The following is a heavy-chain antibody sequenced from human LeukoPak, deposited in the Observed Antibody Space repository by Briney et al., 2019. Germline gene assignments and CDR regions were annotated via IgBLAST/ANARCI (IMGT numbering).Heavy chain of an antibody. V-gene: IGHV3-23*01. CDR3: ARGRTVVQREDTLDY. Sequence: GGSLRLSCAASGFTFSSYAMSWVRQAPGKGLEWVSAISGSGGSTYYADSLEGRFTVSRDNTRNSLYLQLNGLRAEDTAVYYCARGRTVVQREDTLDYWGQGTLVTVSS. J-gene: IGHJ4*02. D-gene: IGHD4-23*01. CDR2: ISGSGGST. CDR1: GFTFSSYA.